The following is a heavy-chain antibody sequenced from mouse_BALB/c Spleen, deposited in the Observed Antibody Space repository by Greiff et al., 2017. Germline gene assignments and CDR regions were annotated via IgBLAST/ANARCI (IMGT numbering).Heavy chain of an antibody. CDR2: ISTYYGNT. D-gene: IGHD1-1*01. J-gene: IGHJ3*01. V-gene: IGHV1-67*01. Sequence: VQLQQSGPELVRPGVSVKISCKGSGYTFTDYAMHWVKQSHAKSLEWIGVISTYYGNTNYNQKFKGKATMTVDKSSSTAYMELARLTSEDSAIYYCERGDYYGSSFAYWGEGTLVTVSA. CDR3: ERGDYYGSSFAY. CDR1: GYTFTDYA.